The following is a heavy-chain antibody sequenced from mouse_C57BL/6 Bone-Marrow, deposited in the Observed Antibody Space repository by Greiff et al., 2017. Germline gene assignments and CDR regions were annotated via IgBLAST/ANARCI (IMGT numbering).Heavy chain of an antibody. CDR1: GYTFTDYY. CDR2: INPNNGGT. J-gene: IGHJ1*03. Sequence: VQLQQSGPELVKPGASVKISCKASGYTFTDYYLNWVKQSHGKSLEWLGDINPNNGGTSYNQKFKGKAPLTVNKSSSTAYMELRSLTSEDSAVYYCARCGSSNWYFDVWGTGTTVTVSS. D-gene: IGHD1-1*01. V-gene: IGHV1-26*01. CDR3: ARCGSSNWYFDV.